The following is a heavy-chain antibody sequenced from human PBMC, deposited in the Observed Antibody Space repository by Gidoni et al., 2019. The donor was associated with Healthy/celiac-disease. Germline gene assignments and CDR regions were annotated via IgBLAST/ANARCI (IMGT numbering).Heavy chain of an antibody. CDR3: ARDQAVAGIDY. D-gene: IGHD6-19*01. J-gene: IGHJ4*02. CDR2: IWYDGSNK. V-gene: IGHV3-33*01. Sequence: QVQLVESGGGVVQPGRSLRLSWAASGFTFSSYGMHWVRQAPGKGLEWVAVIWYDGSNKYYADSVKGRFTISRDNSKNTLYLQMNSLRAEDTAVYYCARDQAVAGIDYWGQGTLVTVSS. CDR1: GFTFSSYG.